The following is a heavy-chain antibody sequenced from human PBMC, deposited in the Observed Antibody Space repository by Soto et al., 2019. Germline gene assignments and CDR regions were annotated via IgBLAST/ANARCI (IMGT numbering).Heavy chain of an antibody. CDR2: IYRNGYT. Sequence: QVQLQESGPGLVKPSETLSLTCSVSGGSISSFYWNWIRQPAGKGLEWIWRIYRNGYTDYNPSLNGRVTMSVDTSKHQFSLQLTSVTAADTAKYYCARGPSTSSIGTFDMWGQGTMVTVSS. J-gene: IGHJ3*02. CDR1: GGSISSFY. V-gene: IGHV4-4*07. D-gene: IGHD6-6*01. CDR3: ARGPSTSSIGTFDM.